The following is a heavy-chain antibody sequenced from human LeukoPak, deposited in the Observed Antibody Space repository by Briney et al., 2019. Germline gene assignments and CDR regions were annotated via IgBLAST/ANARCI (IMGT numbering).Heavy chain of an antibody. J-gene: IGHJ5*02. D-gene: IGHD2-2*01. CDR1: GYTFTSYG. CDR2: ISAYNGNT. V-gene: IGHV1-18*01. Sequence: RAASVKVSCKASGYTFTSYGISWVRQAPGQGLEWMGWISAYNGNTNYAQKLQGRVTMTTDTSTSTAYMELRSLRSDDTAVYYCARARSRGDIVVVPKGHWFDPWGQGTLVTVSS. CDR3: ARARSRGDIVVVPKGHWFDP.